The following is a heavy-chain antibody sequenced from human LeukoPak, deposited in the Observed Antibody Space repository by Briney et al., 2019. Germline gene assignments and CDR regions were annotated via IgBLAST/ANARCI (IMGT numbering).Heavy chain of an antibody. CDR1: GFTFSSYS. V-gene: IGHV3-21*01. D-gene: IGHD3-22*01. CDR3: ARGLLYYDSSGYYEEVGAFDI. J-gene: IGHJ3*02. Sequence: GGSLRLSCAASGFTFSSYSMNWVRQAPGKGLEWVSSISSSSSYIYYADSVKGRFTISRDNAKNSLYLQMNSLRAEDTAVYYCARGLLYYDSSGYYEEVGAFDIWGQGTMVTVSS. CDR2: ISSSSSYI.